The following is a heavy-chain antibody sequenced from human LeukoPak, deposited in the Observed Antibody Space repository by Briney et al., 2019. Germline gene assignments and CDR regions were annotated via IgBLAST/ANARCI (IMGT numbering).Heavy chain of an antibody. CDR1: GFTFSNYA. CDR2: ISHEASAQ. CDR3: ARDVNSYAHCGH. D-gene: IGHD5-18*01. V-gene: IGHV3-30*04. J-gene: IGHJ4*02. Sequence: GRSLRLSCAASGFTFSNYAMHWVRQAPGKGLEWVAVISHEASAQYYTDTVEGRFTISRDNSKNTLYLQMNSLRVEDTAVYYCARDVNSYAHCGHWGQGTLVTVSS.